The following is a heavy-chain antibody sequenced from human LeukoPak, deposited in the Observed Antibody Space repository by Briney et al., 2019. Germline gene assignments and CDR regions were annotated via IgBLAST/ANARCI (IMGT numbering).Heavy chain of an antibody. CDR2: IYTSGST. CDR1: GGSISSGSYY. Sequence: SQTLSLTCTVSGGSISSGSYYWSWIRQPAGKGLEWIGRIYTSGSTNYNPSLKSRVTISVDTSKNQFPLKLSSVTAADTAVYYCARGGDYYDSSGYSDYWGQGTLVTVSS. CDR3: ARGGDYYDSSGYSDY. V-gene: IGHV4-61*02. J-gene: IGHJ4*02. D-gene: IGHD3-22*01.